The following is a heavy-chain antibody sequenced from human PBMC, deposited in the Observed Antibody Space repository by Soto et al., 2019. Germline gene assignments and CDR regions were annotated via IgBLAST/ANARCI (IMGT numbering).Heavy chain of an antibody. J-gene: IGHJ4*02. D-gene: IGHD6-19*01. CDR1: GFTFSNAW. CDR3: TPSSGWAFHAFSY. CDR2: IKSKTDGGTT. V-gene: IGHV3-15*07. Sequence: GWSFRLSGAASGFTFSNAWMNWVRQAPGKGLEWVGRIKSKTDGGTTDYAAPVKGRFTISRDDSKNTLYLQMNSLKTEDTAVYYCTPSSGWAFHAFSYWGQGTLVTVSS.